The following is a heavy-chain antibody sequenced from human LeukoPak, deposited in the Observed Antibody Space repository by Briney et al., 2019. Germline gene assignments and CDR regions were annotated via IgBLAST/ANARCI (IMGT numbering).Heavy chain of an antibody. CDR3: ASSWGSSWYLDY. J-gene: IGHJ4*02. CDR2: ISGSSSYI. D-gene: IGHD6-13*01. Sequence: PGGSLRLSCAASGFTFSSHSMNWVRQAPGKRLEWVSSISGSSSYIYYADSVKGRFTISRDNAKNSLYLQMNSLRAEDTALYYCASSWGSSWYLDYWGQGTLVTVSS. V-gene: IGHV3-21*01. CDR1: GFTFSSHS.